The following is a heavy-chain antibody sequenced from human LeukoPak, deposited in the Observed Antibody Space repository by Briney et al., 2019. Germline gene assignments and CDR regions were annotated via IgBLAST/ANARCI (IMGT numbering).Heavy chain of an antibody. Sequence: ASVKASCKASGGTFSSYAISWVRQAPGQGLEWMGGVIPIFGTANYAQKFQGRVTITTDESTSTAYMELSSLTSEDTAVYYCTRPPPRNCRGDSCDDYWGQGTLVTVSS. V-gene: IGHV1-69*05. CDR3: TRPPPRNCRGDSCDDY. J-gene: IGHJ4*02. D-gene: IGHD2-15*01. CDR2: VIPIFGTA. CDR1: GGTFSSYA.